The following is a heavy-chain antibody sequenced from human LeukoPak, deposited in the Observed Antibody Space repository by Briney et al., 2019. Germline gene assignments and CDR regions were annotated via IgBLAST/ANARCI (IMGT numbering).Heavy chain of an antibody. CDR3: ARESGGWLDGAFDI. CDR1: GFTVSSNY. V-gene: IGHV3-53*01. D-gene: IGHD6-19*01. Sequence: GGSLRLSCAASGFTVSSNYMSWVRQAPGKGLEWVSVIYSGGSTYYADSVKGRFTISRDNSKNTLYLQMNSLRAEDTAVYYCARESGGWLDGAFDIWGQGTMVTVSS. J-gene: IGHJ3*02. CDR2: IYSGGST.